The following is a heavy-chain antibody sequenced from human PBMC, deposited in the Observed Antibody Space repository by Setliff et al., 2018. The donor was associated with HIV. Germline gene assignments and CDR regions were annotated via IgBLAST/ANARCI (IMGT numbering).Heavy chain of an antibody. D-gene: IGHD6-13*01. CDR3: ARQAGAYSSRLLDF. CDR2: MTNSGSP. CDR1: GGAIGN. V-gene: IGHV4-59*08. J-gene: IGHJ4*02. Sequence: PSETLSLTCSVSGGAIGNRAWIRPPPGEGLEWIGYMTNSGSPKYSPSLRDRVIISAATSKNPFSLRLRSVTAADTAIYYCARQAGAYSSRLLDFWGRGILVTVSS.